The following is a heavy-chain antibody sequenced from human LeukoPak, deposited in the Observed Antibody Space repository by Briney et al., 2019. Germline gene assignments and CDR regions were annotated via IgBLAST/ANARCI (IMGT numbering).Heavy chain of an antibody. CDR2: ISCSGSTI. D-gene: IGHD3-22*01. CDR1: GFTFSDYY. CDR3: ARDFKYYYNSSGYI. Sequence: GGPLRLSCAASGFTFSDYYMSWIRPAPGKGLEWVSYISCSGSTIYYADSVKGRFTISRDNAKNSLYLQLNSLRAEDTAVYYCARDFKYYYNSSGYIWGQGTLVTVSS. J-gene: IGHJ4*02. V-gene: IGHV3-11*04.